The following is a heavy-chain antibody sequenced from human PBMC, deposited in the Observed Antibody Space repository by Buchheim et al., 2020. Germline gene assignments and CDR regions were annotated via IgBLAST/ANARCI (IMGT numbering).Heavy chain of an antibody. CDR3: ARALNPHYDYVTSGVLDP. Sequence: QLQLQESGAGLVKPSQTLSLTCAVSGGSISSGGYSWSWIRQPPGKGLEWIGYIYHSGSTYYNPSLKSRVTISVDRSKNQFSLKLSSVTAADTAVYYCARALNPHYDYVTSGVLDPWGQGTL. D-gene: IGHD3-16*01. CDR1: GGSISSGGYS. V-gene: IGHV4-30-2*01. J-gene: IGHJ5*02. CDR2: IYHSGST.